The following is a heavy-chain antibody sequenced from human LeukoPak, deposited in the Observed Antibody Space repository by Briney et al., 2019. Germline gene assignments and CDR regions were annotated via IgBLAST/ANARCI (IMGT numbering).Heavy chain of an antibody. D-gene: IGHD4-11*01. J-gene: IGHJ4*02. CDR2: IYTSGST. CDR1: GGSISSSSYY. CDR3: ARGYSNYMNY. V-gene: IGHV4-61*02. Sequence: SETLSLTCTVSGGSISSSSYYWSWIRQPAGKGLEWIGRIYTSGSTNYNPSLKSRVTISVDTSKNQFSLKLSSVTAADTAVYYCARGYSNYMNYWGQGTLVTVSS.